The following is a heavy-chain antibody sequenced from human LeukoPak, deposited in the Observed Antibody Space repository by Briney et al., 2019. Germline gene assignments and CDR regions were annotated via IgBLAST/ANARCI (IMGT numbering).Heavy chain of an antibody. CDR2: ISAYNVNT. CDR3: ARAGDEVPTYFDY. J-gene: IGHJ4*02. D-gene: IGHD3-16*01. CDR1: GYTFISYG. V-gene: IGHV1-18*01. Sequence: ASVKVSCKASGYTFISYGMSWIRQAPGQGLEWMGWISAYNVNTKYAQQFQGRVTMTTDTSTNTAYMDLRSLTSDDTAVYYCARAGDEVPTYFDYWGQGTLVTVSS.